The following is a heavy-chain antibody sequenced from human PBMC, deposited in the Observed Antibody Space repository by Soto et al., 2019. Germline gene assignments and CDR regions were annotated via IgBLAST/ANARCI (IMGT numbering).Heavy chain of an antibody. CDR3: ARRTVVSLFDY. CDR1: GFTFSSYA. D-gene: IGHD2-15*01. CDR2: ISYDGSSK. Sequence: QVQLVESGGGVAQPGRSLRLSCAASGFTFSSYAMHWVRQAPGKGLEWVAVISYDGSSKYYADSVKGRFTISRDSSKNTLFLQMNSLTAEDTAVYYCARRTVVSLFDYWGQGTLVTVSS. J-gene: IGHJ4*02. V-gene: IGHV3-30-3*01.